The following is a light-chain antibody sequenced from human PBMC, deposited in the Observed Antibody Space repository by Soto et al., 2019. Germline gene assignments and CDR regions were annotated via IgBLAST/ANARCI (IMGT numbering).Light chain of an antibody. J-gene: IGKJ1*01. CDR1: QSVSSN. V-gene: IGKV3D-15*01. CDR3: QQRDIWPWT. CDR2: GAS. Sequence: EIVMTQSPATLSVSPGERATLSCRASQSVSSNLAWYQQKPGQAPRLLISGASSRATGIPARFSGSGSGTDFTLTISSLEPEDFAVYYCQQRDIWPWTFGQGTKV.